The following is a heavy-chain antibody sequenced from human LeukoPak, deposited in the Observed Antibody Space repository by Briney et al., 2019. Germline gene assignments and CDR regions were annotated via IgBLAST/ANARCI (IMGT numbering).Heavy chain of an antibody. D-gene: IGHD3-16*02. Sequence: ASVKVSCKASGYTFTSYYMHWVRQAPGQGLEWMGWINPNSGGTNYAQKFQGRVTMTRDTSISTAYMELSRLRSDDTAVYYCARGYDYVWGSYRYTDDAFDIWGQGTMVTVSS. V-gene: IGHV1-2*02. CDR2: INPNSGGT. J-gene: IGHJ3*02. CDR3: ARGYDYVWGSYRYTDDAFDI. CDR1: GYTFTSYY.